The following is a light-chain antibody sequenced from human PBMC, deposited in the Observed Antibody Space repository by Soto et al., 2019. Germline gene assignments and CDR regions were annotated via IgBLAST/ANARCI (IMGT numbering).Light chain of an antibody. CDR1: QSLSSN. CDR2: GAS. Sequence: EIVMTQSPATLSVSPGERATLSCRASQSLSSNVAWYQQKPGQVPRLLIYGASTRATGIPARFSGSRSGTEFTLTISSLQSEDFAVYYCQQNNNWPFTFGPGTKVDIK. J-gene: IGKJ3*01. V-gene: IGKV3D-15*01. CDR3: QQNNNWPFT.